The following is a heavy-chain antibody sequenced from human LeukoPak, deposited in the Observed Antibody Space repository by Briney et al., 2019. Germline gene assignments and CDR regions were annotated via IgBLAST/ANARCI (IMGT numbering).Heavy chain of an antibody. CDR3: ARRELRFLEWLGKEYYYMDV. J-gene: IGHJ6*03. CDR1: GGSISSSSYY. CDR2: IYYSGST. D-gene: IGHD3-3*01. V-gene: IGHV4-39*01. Sequence: SETLSLTCTVSGGSISSSSYYWGWIRQPPGKGLEWIGSIYYSGSTYYNPSLKSRVTISVDTSKNQFSPKLSSVTAADTAVYYCARRELRFLEWLGKEYYYMDVWGKGTAVTVSS.